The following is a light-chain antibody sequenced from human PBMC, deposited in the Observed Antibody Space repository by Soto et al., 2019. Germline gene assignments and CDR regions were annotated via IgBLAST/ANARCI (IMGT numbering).Light chain of an antibody. CDR3: QQSYRTPRT. CDR1: QSISNH. J-gene: IGKJ1*01. Sequence: DIQMTQSPSSLSASVEDRVIITCRASQSISNHLNWYQQKPGKAPKLLIHDASSLDSGVPSRFSGSGSGTDFTLSISSLQPEDFATYYCQQSYRTPRTFGQGTKVDI. CDR2: DAS. V-gene: IGKV1-39*01.